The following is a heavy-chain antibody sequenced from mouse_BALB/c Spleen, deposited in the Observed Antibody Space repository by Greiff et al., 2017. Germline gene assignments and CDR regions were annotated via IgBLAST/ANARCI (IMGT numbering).Heavy chain of an antibody. CDR1: GYTFTSYN. CDR3: ARGFFDD. V-gene: IGHV1-12*01. CDR2: IYPGNGDT. Sequence: LQQPGAELVKPGASVKMSCKASGYTFTSYNMHWVKQTPGQGLEWIGAIYPGNGDTSYNQKFKGKATLTADKSSSTAYMQLSSLTSEDSAVYYCARGFFDDWGQGTTLTVSS. J-gene: IGHJ2*01.